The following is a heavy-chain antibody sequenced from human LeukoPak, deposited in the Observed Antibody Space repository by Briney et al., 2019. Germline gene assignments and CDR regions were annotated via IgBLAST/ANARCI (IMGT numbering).Heavy chain of an antibody. Sequence: PGRSLRLSCAASGFTFSSYGMHWVRQAPGKGLEWVAFIRYDGNDKYYADSVKGRFTISRDNSKNTLYLQMNSLRPEDTAVYYCAKPQEPDLWVPDFWGQGTLVTVFS. J-gene: IGHJ4*02. CDR3: AKPQEPDLWVPDF. D-gene: IGHD3-3*01. V-gene: IGHV3-30*02. CDR2: IRYDGNDK. CDR1: GFTFSSYG.